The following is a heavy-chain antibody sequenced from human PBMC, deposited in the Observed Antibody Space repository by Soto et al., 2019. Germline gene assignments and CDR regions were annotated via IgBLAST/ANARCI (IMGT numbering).Heavy chain of an antibody. J-gene: IGHJ4*02. CDR1: GFTFSSYA. CDR2: ISYDGSNK. Sequence: GGSLRLSCAASGFTFSSYAMSWVRQAPGKGLEWVAVISYDGSNKYYADSVKGRFTISRDNSKNTLYLQMNSMRAEDTAVYYCAKVGAYYDSSGSFDYWGQGTLVTVSS. CDR3: AKVGAYYDSSGSFDY. D-gene: IGHD3-22*01. V-gene: IGHV3-30*18.